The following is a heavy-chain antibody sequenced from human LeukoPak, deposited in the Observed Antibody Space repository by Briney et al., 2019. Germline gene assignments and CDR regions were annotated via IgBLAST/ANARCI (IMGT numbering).Heavy chain of an antibody. CDR2: IYYSGST. V-gene: IGHV4-59*01. J-gene: IGHJ3*02. CDR3: ARGRMKTGGFAFDI. Sequence: SETLSLTCTVSGGSISSYYWSWIRQPPGKGLEWIGYIYYSGSTNYNPSLKSRVTISVDTSKNQFSLKLSSVTAADTAVYYCARGRMKTGGFAFDIWGQGTMVTVSS. CDR1: GGSISSYY. D-gene: IGHD1-26*01.